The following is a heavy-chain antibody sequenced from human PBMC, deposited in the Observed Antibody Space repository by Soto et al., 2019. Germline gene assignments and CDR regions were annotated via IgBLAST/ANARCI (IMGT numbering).Heavy chain of an antibody. CDR3: ARVTSMVRGVIDNWFDP. Sequence: SVKVSCKASGGTFSSYAIHWVRQAPGQGLEWMGGIIPMYGPAKYAQRFQDRVTITADESTTTVYMELTSLTSQDTAVYYCARVTSMVRGVIDNWFDPWGHGTLVTVSS. D-gene: IGHD3-10*01. J-gene: IGHJ5*02. V-gene: IGHV1-69*13. CDR2: IIPMYGPA. CDR1: GGTFSSYA.